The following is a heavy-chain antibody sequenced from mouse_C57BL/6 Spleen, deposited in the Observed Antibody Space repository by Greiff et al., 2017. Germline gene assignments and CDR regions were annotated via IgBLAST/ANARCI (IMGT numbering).Heavy chain of an antibody. V-gene: IGHV1-62-2*01. CDR1: GYTFTEYT. D-gene: IGHD1-1*01. CDR3: ARHENYEDWFAY. J-gene: IGHJ3*01. CDR2: FYPGGGSI. Sequence: VQLQQSGAELVKPGASVKLSCKASGYTFTEYTIHWVKQRSGQGLEWIGWFYPGGGSIKYNEKFKDKATLTTDKASSTVYMELSRLTSEDSAVYFCARHENYEDWFAYWGQGTLVTGSA.